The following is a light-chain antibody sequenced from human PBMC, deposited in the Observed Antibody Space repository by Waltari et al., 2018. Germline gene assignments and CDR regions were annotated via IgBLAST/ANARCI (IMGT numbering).Light chain of an antibody. Sequence: QAALTQPASVSGSPGQSIPISCTGSNSDFGNYNLVSWYQKHPGKAPKLIIYEVTNRPSGISDRFSGFKTGNTASLTISGLQAEDEADYYCCSYAGSWIWVFGGGTELTVL. CDR2: EVT. V-gene: IGLV2-23*02. J-gene: IGLJ3*02. CDR3: CSYAGSWIWV. CDR1: NSDFGNYNL.